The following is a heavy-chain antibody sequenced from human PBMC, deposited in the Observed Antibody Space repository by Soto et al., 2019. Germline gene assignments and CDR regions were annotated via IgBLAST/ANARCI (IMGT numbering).Heavy chain of an antibody. J-gene: IGHJ5*02. D-gene: IGHD3-10*01. CDR1: GGSFSGYY. CDR2: ISPSGTT. CDR3: VTSLWFGTHPET. Sequence: QVQLQQWGAGLLKPSETLSLTCAVYGGSFSGYYWTWFRQPPGKGLEWIGAISPSGTTKYIPSLKSRATTAADTSKNQSSPEESTVTAAETAAYYCVTSLWFGTHPETWGQGALVTVSP. V-gene: IGHV4-34*01.